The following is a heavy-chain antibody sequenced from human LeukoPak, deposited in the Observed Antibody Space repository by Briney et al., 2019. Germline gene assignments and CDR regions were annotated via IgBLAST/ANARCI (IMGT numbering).Heavy chain of an antibody. D-gene: IGHD5-18*01. CDR1: GYTFTVYY. CDR3: ARADRRGYSYGYYYYYGMDV. J-gene: IGHJ6*02. V-gene: IGHV1-2*06. Sequence: ASVKVSCTASGYTFTVYYMHWVRQAPGQGLEWMGRINPNSGGTNYAQKFQGRVTMTRDTSISTAYMELSRLRSDDTAVYYCARADRRGYSYGYYYYYGMDVWGQGTTVTVSS. CDR2: INPNSGGT.